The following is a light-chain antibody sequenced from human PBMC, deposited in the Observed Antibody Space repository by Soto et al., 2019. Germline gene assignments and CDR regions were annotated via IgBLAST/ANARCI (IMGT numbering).Light chain of an antibody. Sequence: QSVLTQPASVSGSPGQSITISCTGTSSDVGDYNYVSWYQQHPDKAPKLMIYEVSNRPSGVSNRFSGSKSGNTASLTISGLQAEDEADYYSSSFTSGSTRVFGTGTKLTVL. CDR1: SSDVGDYNY. CDR2: EVS. J-gene: IGLJ1*01. V-gene: IGLV2-14*01. CDR3: SSFTSGSTRV.